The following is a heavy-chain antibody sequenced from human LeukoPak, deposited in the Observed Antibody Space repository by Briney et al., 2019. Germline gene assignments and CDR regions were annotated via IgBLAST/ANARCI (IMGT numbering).Heavy chain of an antibody. CDR2: MNPNSGST. J-gene: IGHJ4*02. V-gene: IGHV1-8*03. CDR3: ARGRSTGYPYYFEY. Sequence: ASVKVSCKASGYTFTRYDINWVRQATGQGLEWMGWMNPNSGSTGYAQKFQGRVTITRNTSISTAYMELSGLRSEDTAVHYCARGRSTGYPYYFEYWGQGTLVTVSS. D-gene: IGHD5-12*01. CDR1: GYTFTRYD.